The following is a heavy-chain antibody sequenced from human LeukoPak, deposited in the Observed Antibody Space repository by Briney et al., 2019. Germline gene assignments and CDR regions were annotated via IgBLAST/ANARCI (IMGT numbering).Heavy chain of an antibody. J-gene: IGHJ4*02. CDR2: INPEGSEK. D-gene: IGHD5-18*01. V-gene: IGHV3-7*01. CDR1: GLTFSSSW. Sequence: AGGSLRLSCAVSGLTFSSSWMDWVRQAPGKGLEWVASINPEGSEKYSADSVKGRFTISRDNAKNSLYLQMDSLRVEDTAIYYCARDLAYSRLDYWGQGMLVTVSS. CDR3: ARDLAYSRLDY.